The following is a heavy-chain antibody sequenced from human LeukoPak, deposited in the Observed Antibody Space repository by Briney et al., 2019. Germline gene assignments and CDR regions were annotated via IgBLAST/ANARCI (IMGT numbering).Heavy chain of an antibody. CDR2: IRYDGSNK. D-gene: IGHD3-3*01. J-gene: IGHJ4*02. CDR3: ATFSTYDFWSNRDY. Sequence: GGSLRLSCAASGFTFSSYGMHWVRQAPGKGLEWVAFIRYDGSNKYYADSVKGRFTISRDNSKNTLYLQMNSLRAEDTAVYYCATFSTYDFWSNRDYWGQGTLVTVSS. CDR1: GFTFSSYG. V-gene: IGHV3-30*02.